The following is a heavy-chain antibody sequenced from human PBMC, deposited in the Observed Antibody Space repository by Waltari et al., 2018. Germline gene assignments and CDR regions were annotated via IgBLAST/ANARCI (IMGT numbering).Heavy chain of an antibody. V-gene: IGHV4-38-2*02. D-gene: IGHD2-2*01. J-gene: IGHJ4*02. CDR2: IYHSGST. CDR1: GYSISSGYY. CDR3: ARDIGSTDFDY. Sequence: QVQLQESGPGLVKPSETLSLTCAVSGYSISSGYYWGWIRQPPGKGLEWIGSIYHSGSTYYNPSLKSRVTISVDTSKNQFSLKLSSVTAADTAVYYCARDIGSTDFDYWGQGTLVTVSS.